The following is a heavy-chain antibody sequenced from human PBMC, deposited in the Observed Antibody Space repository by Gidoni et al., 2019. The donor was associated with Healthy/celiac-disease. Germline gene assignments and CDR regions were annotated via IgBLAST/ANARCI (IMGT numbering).Heavy chain of an antibody. CDR1: GFTFSSYS. D-gene: IGHD3-9*01. J-gene: IGHJ6*02. CDR3: ARVWRDYDILTGNYDYYGMDV. Sequence: EVQLVESGGGLVQPGGALRLPCAASGFTFSSYSMNWVRQAPGKGLEWVSYISSSSSTIYYADSVKGRFTISRDNAKNSLYLQMNSLRAEDTAVYYCARVWRDYDILTGNYDYYGMDVWGQGTTVTVSS. CDR2: ISSSSSTI. V-gene: IGHV3-48*01.